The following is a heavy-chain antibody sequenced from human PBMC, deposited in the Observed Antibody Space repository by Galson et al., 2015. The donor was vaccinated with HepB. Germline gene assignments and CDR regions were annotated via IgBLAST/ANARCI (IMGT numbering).Heavy chain of an antibody. V-gene: IGHV1-2*02. CDR2: INPNSGGT. J-gene: IGHJ5*02. CDR3: ARAYYGSGILWWFDP. Sequence: SVKVSCKASGYTFTGYYMHWVRQAPGQGLEWMGWINPNSGGTNYAQKFQGRVTMTRDTSISTAYMELSRLRSDDTAVYYCARAYYGSGILWWFDPWGQGTLVTVSS. CDR1: GYTFTGYY. D-gene: IGHD3-10*01.